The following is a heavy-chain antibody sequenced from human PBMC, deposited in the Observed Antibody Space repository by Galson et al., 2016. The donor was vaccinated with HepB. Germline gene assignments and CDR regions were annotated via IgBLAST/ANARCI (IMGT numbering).Heavy chain of an antibody. V-gene: IGHV4-61*01. CDR3: ATYKVGEGGRGD. CDR2: TSNSGGT. J-gene: IGHJ4*02. D-gene: IGHD1-14*01. Sequence: SETLSLTCSVSGDFVSSGSYHWSWIRQPPGKGLEWIGQTSNSGGTKYNPFLQSRLIMSVDTPKNQFSLRLSNVSPADTAVYYCATYKVGEGGRGDWGQGTLVTVSS. CDR1: GDFVSSGSYH.